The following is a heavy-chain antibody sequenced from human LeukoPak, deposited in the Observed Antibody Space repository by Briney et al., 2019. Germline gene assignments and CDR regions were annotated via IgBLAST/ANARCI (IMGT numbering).Heavy chain of an antibody. CDR2: IYYSGST. V-gene: IGHV4-59*01. Sequence: SETLSLTCTVSGGSISSYYWSWIRQPPGKGLEWIGYIYYSGSTNYNPSLKSRVTISVDTSKNQFSLKLSSVTAADTAVYYCARTMYYYDSSGYYQLFDYWGRGTLVTVSS. D-gene: IGHD3-22*01. J-gene: IGHJ4*02. CDR3: ARTMYYYDSSGYYQLFDY. CDR1: GGSISSYY.